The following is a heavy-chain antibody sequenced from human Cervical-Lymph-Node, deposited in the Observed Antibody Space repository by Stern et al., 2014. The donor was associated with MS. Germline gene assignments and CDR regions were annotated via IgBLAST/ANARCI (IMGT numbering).Heavy chain of an antibody. CDR3: AKDQTGTPWY. V-gene: IGHV3-30*18. J-gene: IGHJ4*02. D-gene: IGHD1-1*01. CDR2: ISYDGSNK. Sequence: VQLVESGGGVVQPGRSLRLSCAASGFTFSSYGMHWVRQAPGKGLEWVAVISYDGSNKSYADSVKGRFTISRDNSKNTLYLQMNSLRAEDTAVYYCAKDQTGTPWYWGQGTLVTVSS. CDR1: GFTFSSYG.